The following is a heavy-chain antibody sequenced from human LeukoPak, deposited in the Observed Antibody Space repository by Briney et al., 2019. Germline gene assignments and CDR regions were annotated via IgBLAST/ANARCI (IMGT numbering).Heavy chain of an antibody. D-gene: IGHD7-27*01. CDR2: IYPGDSDT. CDR1: GYSFTSYW. V-gene: IGHV5-51*01. J-gene: IGHJ3*02. Sequence: GGSLRLSCKGSGYSFTSYWIGWVRQMPGKGLEWMGIIYPGDSDTRYSPSFQGQVTISADKSISTAYLQWSSLKASDTAMYYCARPVTGDPGAFDIWGQGTMVTVSS. CDR3: ARPVTGDPGAFDI.